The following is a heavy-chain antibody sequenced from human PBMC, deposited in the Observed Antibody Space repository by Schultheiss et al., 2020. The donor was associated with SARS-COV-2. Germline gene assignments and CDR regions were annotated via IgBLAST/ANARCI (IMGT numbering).Heavy chain of an antibody. D-gene: IGHD6-19*01. CDR3: ARVRDNSGWVHFDY. CDR1: GGSISSGSYY. CDR2: VYTSGST. V-gene: IGHV4-61*02. J-gene: IGHJ4*02. Sequence: SQTLSLTCTVTGGSISSGSYYWSWIRQPAGKGLEWIGRVYTSGSTNYNHSLKSRVTISVETSMNQFSLKLTSVTAADTAIYYCARVRDNSGWVHFDYWGQGTLVTVSS.